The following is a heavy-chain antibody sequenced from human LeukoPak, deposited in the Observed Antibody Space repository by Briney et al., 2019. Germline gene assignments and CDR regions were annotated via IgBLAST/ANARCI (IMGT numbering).Heavy chain of an antibody. Sequence: ASVKVSCKASGYTFTGYYMHWVRQAPGQGLEWMGWINPNSGGTNYAQKFQGRVTMTRDTSVSTAYMELSRLRSDDTAVYYCARSITMVRGVIGSDYWGQGTLVTVSS. V-gene: IGHV1-2*02. CDR3: ARSITMVRGVIGSDY. CDR2: INPNSGGT. D-gene: IGHD3-10*01. CDR1: GYTFTGYY. J-gene: IGHJ4*02.